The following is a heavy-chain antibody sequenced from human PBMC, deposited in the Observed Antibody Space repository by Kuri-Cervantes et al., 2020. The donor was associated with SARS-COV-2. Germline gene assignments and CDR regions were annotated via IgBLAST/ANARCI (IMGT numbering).Heavy chain of an antibody. V-gene: IGHV3-64*02. CDR3: ARWQRGSSWYSVFDY. J-gene: IGHJ4*02. D-gene: IGHD6-13*01. CDR1: GFTFSSYG. Sequence: GESLKISCAASGFTFSSYGMHWVRQAPGKGLEYVSAISSNGGSTYYADSVKGRFTISRDNSKNTLYLQMNSLRAEDTAVYYCARWQRGSSWYSVFDYWGQGTLVTVSS. CDR2: ISSNGGST.